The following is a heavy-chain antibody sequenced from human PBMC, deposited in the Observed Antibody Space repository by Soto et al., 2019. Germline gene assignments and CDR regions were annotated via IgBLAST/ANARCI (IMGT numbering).Heavy chain of an antibody. D-gene: IGHD3-3*01. CDR3: ARQVHTIFVFVS. CDR2: MNPNSGNT. Sequence: ASVKVSCKASGYTFTSYDINWVRQATGQGLEWMGWMNPNSGNTGYAQKFQGRVTMTRNTSISTAYMELSSLRSEDTAVYYCARQVHTIFVFVSWGQGTLVTVSS. CDR1: GYTFTSYD. V-gene: IGHV1-8*01. J-gene: IGHJ4*02.